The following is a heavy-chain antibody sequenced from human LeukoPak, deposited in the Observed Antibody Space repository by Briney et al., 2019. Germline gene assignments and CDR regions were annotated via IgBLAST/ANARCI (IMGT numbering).Heavy chain of an antibody. Sequence: GGSLRLSCAASGYTFDDYAMHWVRQAPGKGLEWVSGISWNSGSIGYADSVKGRFTISRDNAKSSLYLQMNSLRAEDTALYYCAKDIRLNRGMERGYYYYYGMDVWGQGTTVTVSS. V-gene: IGHV3-9*01. CDR1: GYTFDDYA. D-gene: IGHD3-16*01. CDR3: AKDIRLNRGMERGYYYYYGMDV. CDR2: ISWNSGSI. J-gene: IGHJ6*02.